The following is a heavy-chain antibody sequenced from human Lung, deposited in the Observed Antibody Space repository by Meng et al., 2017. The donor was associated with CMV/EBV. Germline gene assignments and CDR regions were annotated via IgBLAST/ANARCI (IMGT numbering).Heavy chain of an antibody. CDR1: GGSFSGYY. Sequence: TXSLTXXVYGGSFSGYYWSWIRQPPGKGLEWIGEINHSGSTNYNPSLKSRVTISVDTSKNQFSLKLSSVTAADTAVYYCARARVVPAYYYGMDVWGQGTTVXVSS. CDR3: ARARVVPAYYYGMDV. V-gene: IGHV4-34*01. J-gene: IGHJ6*02. CDR2: INHSGST. D-gene: IGHD2-2*01.